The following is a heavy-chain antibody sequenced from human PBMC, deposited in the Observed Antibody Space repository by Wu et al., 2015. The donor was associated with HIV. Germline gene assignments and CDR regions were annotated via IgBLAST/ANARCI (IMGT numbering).Heavy chain of an antibody. CDR2: IGVDNDNT. CDR3: ARDRPYFDY. J-gene: IGHJ4*02. CDR1: GGTFTSSG. Sequence: QVQLVQSGAEVKKPGSSVKVSCKASGGTFTSSGISWVRQAPGQGLEWMGWIGVDNDNTNYAQKLQGRVTMTTDTSTSTVYMELRSLRSDDTAVYYCARDRPYFDYWGQGTLVTVSS. D-gene: IGHD6-6*01. V-gene: IGHV1-18*01.